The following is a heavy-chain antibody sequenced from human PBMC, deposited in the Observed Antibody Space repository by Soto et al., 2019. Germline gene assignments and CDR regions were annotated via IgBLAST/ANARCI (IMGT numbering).Heavy chain of an antibody. CDR2: INAGNGNT. Sequence: QVQLVQSGAEEKKPGASVKVSCKASGYTFTSYAMHWVRQAPGQRLEWMGWINAGNGNTKYSQKFQGRGTITRDTSARTAYMELSSLRSEDTAVYSWASESYGGEFDYWGQGTLVTFSS. V-gene: IGHV1-3*05. CDR3: ASESYGGEFDY. CDR1: GYTFTSYA. J-gene: IGHJ4*02. D-gene: IGHD4-17*01.